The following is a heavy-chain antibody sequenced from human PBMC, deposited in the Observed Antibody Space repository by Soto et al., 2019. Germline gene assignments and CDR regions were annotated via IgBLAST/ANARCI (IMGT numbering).Heavy chain of an antibody. CDR2: IYYSGNT. D-gene: IGHD6-13*01. CDR1: GDSISSNSHY. Sequence: SETLSLTCTVSGDSISSNSHYWGWIRQPPGKGLESIANIYYSGNTYYNPSLKSRVTISVDTSKKQFSLKLSSVTAADTAVYYCARLRAAAGFGADYWGQGTLVTVSS. J-gene: IGHJ4*02. CDR3: ARLRAAAGFGADY. V-gene: IGHV4-39*01.